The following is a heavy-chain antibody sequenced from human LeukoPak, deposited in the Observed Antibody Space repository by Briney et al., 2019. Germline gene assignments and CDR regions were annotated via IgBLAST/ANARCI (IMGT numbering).Heavy chain of an antibody. CDR2: IWYVVSNK. J-gene: IGHJ3*02. V-gene: IGHV3-33*08. CDR1: GFTFSSYE. D-gene: IGHD4-17*01. Sequence: GGSLRLSCAASGFTFSSYEMNWVRQAPGKGLEWVAVIWYVVSNKYYADSVKGRFTISRDNSKNTLYLQMSSLRAEDTAVYYCARDLYGDYPRGAFDIWGQGTMVTVSS. CDR3: ARDLYGDYPRGAFDI.